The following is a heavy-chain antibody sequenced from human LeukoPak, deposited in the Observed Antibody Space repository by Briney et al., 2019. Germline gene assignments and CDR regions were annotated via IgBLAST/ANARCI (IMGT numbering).Heavy chain of an antibody. J-gene: IGHJ4*02. CDR3: ARIEKSDYDFWSGYYKYYFDY. D-gene: IGHD3-3*01. CDR2: INHSGST. Sequence: SETLSLTCAVYGGSFSGYYWSWIRQPPGKGLEWIGEINHSGSTNYNPSLKSRVTISVDTSKNQFSLKLSSVTAADTAVYYSARIEKSDYDFWSGYYKYYFDYWGQGTLVTVSS. V-gene: IGHV4-34*01. CDR1: GGSFSGYY.